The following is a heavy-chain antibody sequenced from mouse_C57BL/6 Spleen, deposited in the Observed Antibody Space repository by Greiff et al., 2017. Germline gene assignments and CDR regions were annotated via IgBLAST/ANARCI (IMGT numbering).Heavy chain of an antibody. V-gene: IGHV1-82*01. D-gene: IGHD1-1*01. CDR2: IYPGDGGT. J-gene: IGHJ1*03. Sequence: VQLQQSGPELVKPGASVKISCKASGYAFSSSWMNWVKQRPGQGLEWIGRIYPGDGGTNYNGKFKGKATLTVDKSSSTAYMQLRSLTSEDSAVXYCARYYYGSSYDWYFDVWGTGTTVTVSS. CDR1: GYAFSSSW. CDR3: ARYYYGSSYDWYFDV.